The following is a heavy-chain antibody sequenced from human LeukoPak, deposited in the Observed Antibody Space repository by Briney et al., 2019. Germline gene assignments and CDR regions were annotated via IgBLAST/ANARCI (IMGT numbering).Heavy chain of an antibody. J-gene: IGHJ6*02. Sequence: GASVKVSCKASGGTFSSYAISWVRQAPGQGLEWMGGIIPIFGTANYAQKFQGRVTITADESTSTAYMELSSLRSEDTAVYYCARDQRSYSNADELYYYYGMDVWGQGTTVTVS. CDR3: ARDQRSYSNADELYYYYGMDV. CDR2: IIPIFGTA. V-gene: IGHV1-69*13. D-gene: IGHD4-11*01. CDR1: GGTFSSYA.